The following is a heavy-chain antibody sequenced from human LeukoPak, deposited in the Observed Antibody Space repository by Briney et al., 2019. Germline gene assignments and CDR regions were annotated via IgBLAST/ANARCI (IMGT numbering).Heavy chain of an antibody. J-gene: IGHJ5*02. V-gene: IGHV1-2*02. Sequence: ASVIVSFKASVYTFTVYSIHWVRQAPGQGREWMGCINPNIGDTNYPQKFQDRVTLSRDTSISTAYMELTDLRSDDTAMYYCARPNGDYYNWFDPWGQGTLVTVSS. CDR3: ARPNGDYYNWFDP. D-gene: IGHD2-21*02. CDR1: VYTFTVYS. CDR2: INPNIGDT.